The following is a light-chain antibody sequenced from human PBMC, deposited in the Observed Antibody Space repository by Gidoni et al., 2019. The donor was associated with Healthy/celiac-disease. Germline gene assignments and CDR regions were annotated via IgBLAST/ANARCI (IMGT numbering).Light chain of an antibody. CDR3: QQYYSYPLT. CDR2: AAS. V-gene: IGKV1-8*01. Sequence: AIRITQSPSSFPASTGDRVTITCRASQGISSYLAWYQQKPGKAPKLLIYAASTLQSGVPSRFSGSGSGTDFTLTISCLQSEDFATYYCQQYYSYPLTFXGXTKVEIK. CDR1: QGISSY. J-gene: IGKJ4*01.